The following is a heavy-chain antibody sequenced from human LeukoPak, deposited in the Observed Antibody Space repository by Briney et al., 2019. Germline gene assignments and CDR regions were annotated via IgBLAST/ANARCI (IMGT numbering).Heavy chain of an antibody. Sequence: ASVKVSCKTSGYTFTSYGVNWVRLAPGQGPEWMGWISGYRGTTNYAQQFQGRVTMTIDTSTSTVYMELRSLRSDDTAVYYCARGTSMTTVTEWFDPWGQGTPVTVSS. CDR2: ISGYRGTT. CDR1: GYTFTSYG. D-gene: IGHD4-17*01. V-gene: IGHV1-18*01. J-gene: IGHJ5*02. CDR3: ARGTSMTTVTEWFDP.